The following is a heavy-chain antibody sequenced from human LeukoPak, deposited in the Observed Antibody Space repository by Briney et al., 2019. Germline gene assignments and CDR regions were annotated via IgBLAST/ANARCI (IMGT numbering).Heavy chain of an antibody. CDR2: IRYDGSNK. CDR3: ANDGGATVNYYYYMDV. Sequence: GGSLRLSCAASGFTFSSYGMHWVRQAPGKELEWVAFIRYDGSNKYYADSVKGRFTISRDNSKNTLYLHMNSLRAEDTAAYYCANDGGATVNYYYYMDVWGKGTTVTVSS. V-gene: IGHV3-30*02. J-gene: IGHJ6*03. CDR1: GFTFSSYG. D-gene: IGHD1-26*01.